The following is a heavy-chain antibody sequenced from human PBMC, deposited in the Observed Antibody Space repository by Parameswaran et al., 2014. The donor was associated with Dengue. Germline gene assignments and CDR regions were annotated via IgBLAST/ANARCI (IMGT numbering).Heavy chain of an antibody. CDR2: INPNSGGT. Sequence: WVRQAPGQGLEWMGWINPNSGGTNYAQKFQGWVTMTRDTSISTAYMELSRLRSDDTAVYYCARDSGQTWSYGDSNFPLTRNWYFDLVGPWHPGHRL. J-gene: IGHJ2*01. V-gene: IGHV1-2*04. CDR3: ARDSGQTWSYGDSNFPLTRNWYFDL. D-gene: IGHD3-22*01.